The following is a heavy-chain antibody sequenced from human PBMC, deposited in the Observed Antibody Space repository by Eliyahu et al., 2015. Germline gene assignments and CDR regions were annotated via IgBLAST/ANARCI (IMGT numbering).Heavy chain of an antibody. V-gene: IGHV3-7*01. Sequence: EVQLVESGGGLVQPGGXLRLXCAASGFXFSSYWMTWVRQAPGKGLEWVANINQDGSEKHYVDSVKGRFTISRDNAKNFLYLQMNSLRAVDTAVYYCAIAVAGPRYFDHWGQGSLVTVSS. J-gene: IGHJ4*02. CDR2: INQDGSEK. CDR1: GFXFSSYW. CDR3: AIAVAGPRYFDH. D-gene: IGHD6-19*01.